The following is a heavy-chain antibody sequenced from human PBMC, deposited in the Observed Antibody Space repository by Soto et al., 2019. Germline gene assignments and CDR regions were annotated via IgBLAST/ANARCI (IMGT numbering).Heavy chain of an antibody. CDR1: GFTFSSYA. V-gene: IGHV3-23*01. Sequence: EVQLLESGGGLVQPGGSLRLSCAASGFTFSSYAMSWVRQAPGKGLEWVSAISGSGGSTYYADSVKGRFTISRDNSKTLLYLQMNSLRAEDTAVYYCAKLWGCSGGSCYSRDFDYWGQGTLVTVSS. D-gene: IGHD2-15*01. CDR3: AKLWGCSGGSCYSRDFDY. J-gene: IGHJ4*02. CDR2: ISGSGGST.